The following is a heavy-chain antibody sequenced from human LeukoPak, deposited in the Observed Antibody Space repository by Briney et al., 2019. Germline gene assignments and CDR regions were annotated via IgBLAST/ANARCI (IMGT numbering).Heavy chain of an antibody. V-gene: IGHV3-9*03. J-gene: IGHJ6*03. CDR1: GFTFDEYA. D-gene: IGHD1-26*01. CDR2: ISWNSYDI. CDR3: AKGVGTSYHYHMDV. Sequence: GGSLRLSCAASGFTFDEYAMHWVRQPPGKGLEWVSGISWNSYDIGYADSVKGRFTISRDNAKNSLYLQMNSLRAEDMALYYCAKGVGTSYHYHMDVWGKGTTVTVSS.